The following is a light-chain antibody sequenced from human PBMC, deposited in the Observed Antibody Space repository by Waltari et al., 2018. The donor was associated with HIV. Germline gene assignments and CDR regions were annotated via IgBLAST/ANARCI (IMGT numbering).Light chain of an antibody. CDR3: SSYTSSRTLL. CDR2: GVT. J-gene: IGLJ2*01. Sequence: QSALPQPASMSGSPGQSITISCTGTSSAIGGSRYVSWYQQHPGKVPKLILYGVTERPSGISSRFSGSKSGATASLTISGLQTEDEADYYCSSYTSSRTLLFGGGTKVTVL. V-gene: IGLV2-14*03. CDR1: SSAIGGSRY.